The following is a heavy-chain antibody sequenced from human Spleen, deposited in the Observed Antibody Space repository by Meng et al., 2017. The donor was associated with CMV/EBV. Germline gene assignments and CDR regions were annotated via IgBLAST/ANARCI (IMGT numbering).Heavy chain of an antibody. D-gene: IGHD5-24*01. CDR2: INHSGST. CDR1: GGSFSGYY. J-gene: IGHJ5*02. CDR3: ARLNVEMATRSSWFDP. V-gene: IGHV4-34*01. Sequence: QVQPQPWGAGPLKPSETLSLTCAVYGGSFSGYYWSWIRQPPGKGLEWIGEINHSGSTNYNPSLKSRVTMSVDTSKNQFSLKLSSVTAADTAVYYCARLNVEMATRSSWFDPWGQGTLVTVSS.